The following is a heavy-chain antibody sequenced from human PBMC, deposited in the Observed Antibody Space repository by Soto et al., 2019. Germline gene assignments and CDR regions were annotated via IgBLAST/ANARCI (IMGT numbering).Heavy chain of an antibody. D-gene: IGHD1-26*01. J-gene: IGHJ4*02. CDR3: ARGGVGNFDL. Sequence: EVQLVESGGGLVRPGGSLRLTCAASGFTFDYYWMHWVRQAPGKGLVWVSRIHSDGSATTYADSVKGRFTISRDNTKTTVYLQMNSLGVEDTAVYFCARGGVGNFDLWGRGTLVTVSS. V-gene: IGHV3-74*03. CDR1: GFTFDYYW. CDR2: IHSDGSAT.